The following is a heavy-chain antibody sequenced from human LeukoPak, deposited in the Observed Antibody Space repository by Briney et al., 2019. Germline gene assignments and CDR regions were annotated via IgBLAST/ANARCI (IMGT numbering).Heavy chain of an antibody. Sequence: SETLSLTCTVAGGSVSSYYWSWIRQPPGKGLEWIGYIYYSGSTYYNPSLKSRVTISVDTSKNQFSLKLTSVTAADTAVYYCASGRVSPLFDYWGQGTLVTVSS. V-gene: IGHV4-59*02. CDR2: IYYSGST. CDR3: ASGRVSPLFDY. CDR1: GGSVSSYY. J-gene: IGHJ4*02. D-gene: IGHD1-26*01.